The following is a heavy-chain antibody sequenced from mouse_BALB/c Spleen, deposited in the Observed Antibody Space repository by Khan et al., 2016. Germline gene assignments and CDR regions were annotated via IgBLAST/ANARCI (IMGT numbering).Heavy chain of an antibody. J-gene: IGHJ4*01. D-gene: IGHD2-4*01. CDR3: ASDYEWAMDY. CDR1: GYTFSSYW. Sequence: VELVESGAELMKPGASVKISCKATGYTFSSYWIEWVKQRPGHGLEWIGEIIPGSGSTNYNAKFKGKATFTADTSSNQAYMQLSTLTTEASAVYYCASDYEWAMDYWGQGTSVTVSS. V-gene: IGHV1-9*01. CDR2: IIPGSGST.